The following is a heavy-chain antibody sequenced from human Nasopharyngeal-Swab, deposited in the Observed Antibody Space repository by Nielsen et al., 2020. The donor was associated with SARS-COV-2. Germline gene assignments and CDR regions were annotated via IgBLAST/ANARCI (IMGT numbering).Heavy chain of an antibody. Sequence: SVEVSCKTSGDTFTNSAISWVRQAPGQGLEWMGGIVPALGLPNYAQKFRGRVTMTRDTSTSTVYMELSSLRSEDTAVYYCARDTTLTYYDILTGYRTPDYYMDVWGKGTTVTVSS. CDR3: ARDTTLTYYDILTGYRTPDYYMDV. V-gene: IGHV1-69*10. D-gene: IGHD3-9*01. J-gene: IGHJ6*03. CDR2: IVPALGLP. CDR1: GDTFTNSA.